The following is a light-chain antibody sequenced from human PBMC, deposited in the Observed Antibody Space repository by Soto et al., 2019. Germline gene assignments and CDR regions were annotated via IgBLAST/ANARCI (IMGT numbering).Light chain of an antibody. CDR1: SSDVGGYNY. CDR2: DVS. Sequence: QSVLTQPASVSGSPGQSITISCTGTSSDVGGYNYVSWYQQYPGKAPKLMIYDVSYRPSGVSHRFSGSKSGNTASLTISGLQAEDEADYYCSSYTYSRTEVFGGGTKVTVL. V-gene: IGLV2-14*01. CDR3: SSYTYSRTEV. J-gene: IGLJ2*01.